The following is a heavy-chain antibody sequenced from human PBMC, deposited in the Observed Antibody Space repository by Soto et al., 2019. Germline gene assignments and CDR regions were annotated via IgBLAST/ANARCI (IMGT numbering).Heavy chain of an antibody. V-gene: IGHV3-21*01. D-gene: IGHD3-10*01. CDR3: ARGIVRGVMLYSCGMDV. CDR2: ISSSSSYI. J-gene: IGHJ6*02. Sequence: EVQLVESGGGLVKPGGSLRLSCAASGFTFSSYSMNWVRQAPGKGLEWVSSISSSSSYIYYADSVKGRFTISRDNAKKALYLQMNSLRVEDTAVYYCARGIVRGVMLYSCGMDVWGQGTTVTVSS. CDR1: GFTFSSYS.